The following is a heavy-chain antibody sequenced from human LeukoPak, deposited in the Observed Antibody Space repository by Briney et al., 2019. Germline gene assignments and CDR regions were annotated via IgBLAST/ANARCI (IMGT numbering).Heavy chain of an antibody. CDR3: ARSPPRRYYFDY. Sequence: RGSLRLSCAASGFTFSIYAMHWVRQAPGKGLEWVAVVSFDGSNKYYADSVKGRFTISRDNSKNTLYLQMNGLRAEDTAVYYCARSPPRRYYFDYWGQGTLVTVSS. CDR1: GFTFSIYA. CDR2: VSFDGSNK. J-gene: IGHJ4*02. V-gene: IGHV3-30-3*01. D-gene: IGHD3-16*01.